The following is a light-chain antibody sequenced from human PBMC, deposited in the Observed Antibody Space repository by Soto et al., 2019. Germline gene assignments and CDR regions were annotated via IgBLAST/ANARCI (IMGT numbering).Light chain of an antibody. V-gene: IGKV3-15*01. CDR2: GAS. Sequence: EIVMTHSPATLSVSPGERATLSCRASQSVSFNLAWYQQKPGQAPRLLIYGASTRATGIPARFSASGSGTEFTLTISSLQSEDFAVHYCQQYDNWPPLTFGGGTKVEIK. CDR3: QQYDNWPPLT. J-gene: IGKJ4*01. CDR1: QSVSFN.